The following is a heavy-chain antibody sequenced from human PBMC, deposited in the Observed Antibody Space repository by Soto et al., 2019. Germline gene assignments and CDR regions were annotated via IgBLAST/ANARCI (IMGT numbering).Heavy chain of an antibody. CDR3: AGDVGTGATGYYCGMDV. D-gene: IGHD1-1*01. J-gene: IGHJ6*02. CDR2: IYYGGST. CDR1: GGSISSGDYY. V-gene: IGHV4-30-4*01. Sequence: PSETLSLTCTVSGGSISSGDYYWSWIRQPPGKGLEWIGYIYYGGSTYYNPSLKSRVTISVDTSKNQFSLKLSSVTAADTAVYYCAGDVGTGATGYYCGMDVWGQGTTVTVSS.